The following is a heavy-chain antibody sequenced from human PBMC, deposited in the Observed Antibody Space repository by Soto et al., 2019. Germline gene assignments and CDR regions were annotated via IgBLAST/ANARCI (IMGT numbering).Heavy chain of an antibody. CDR3: AHRGGGIVDWYFDL. V-gene: IGHV2-5*02. J-gene: IGHJ2*01. CDR1: GFSLGTYGVG. CDR2: IYWDDDK. Sequence: QITLNESGPTLVKPTQTLTLTCTFSGFSLGTYGVGVGWIRQPPGKALEWLALIYWDDDKRYSPSLKSRLTITKDTSKRQVFLTLTNMDPVDTATYYCAHRGGGIVDWYFDLWGRGTPVIGSS. D-gene: IGHD1-26*01.